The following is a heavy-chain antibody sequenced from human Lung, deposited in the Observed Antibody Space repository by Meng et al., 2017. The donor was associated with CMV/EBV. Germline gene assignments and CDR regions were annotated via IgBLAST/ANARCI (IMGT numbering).Heavy chain of an antibody. Sequence: PGVGPGSGKPFETLSLTCTCSGCSISRNSYYWGWVRQPPGEGLEWIGSVVYSGTTYYTSSLKSRVSISVDTSKNQFSLKLSSVTAADTAVYYCARHHHSPTFDYWGQGTLVTVSS. CDR3: ARHHHSPTFDY. CDR1: GCSISRNSYY. J-gene: IGHJ4*02. V-gene: IGHV4-39*01. D-gene: IGHD1-14*01. CDR2: VVYSGTT.